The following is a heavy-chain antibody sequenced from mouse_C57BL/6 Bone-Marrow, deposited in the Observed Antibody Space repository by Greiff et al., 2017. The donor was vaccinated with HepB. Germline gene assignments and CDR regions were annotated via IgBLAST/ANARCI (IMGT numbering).Heavy chain of an antibody. CDR1: GYTFTSYW. Sequence: QVQLQQPGAELVKPGASVKLSCKASGYTFTSYWMQWVKQRPGQGLEWIGEIDPSDSYTNYNQKFKGKATLTVDTSSSTAYMQLSSLTSEDSAVYYCARSPTVVATGFDYWGQGTTLTVSS. D-gene: IGHD1-1*01. CDR3: ARSPTVVATGFDY. J-gene: IGHJ2*01. CDR2: IDPSDSYT. V-gene: IGHV1-50*01.